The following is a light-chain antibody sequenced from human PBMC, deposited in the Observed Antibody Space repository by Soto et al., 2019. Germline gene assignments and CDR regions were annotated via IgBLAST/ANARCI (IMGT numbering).Light chain of an antibody. J-gene: IGKJ3*01. V-gene: IGKV3-11*01. CDR2: DTF. CDR3: QQRSTWPPEFT. Sequence: EIVLTQSPATLSLSPGERATLSCRASQSVGSPLTWYQQKPCQPPRLLIYDTFNRATGIPDRFSGSGSGTDFTLTISSLDPEDFAVYYCQQRSTWPPEFTFGPGTKVDIK. CDR1: QSVGSP.